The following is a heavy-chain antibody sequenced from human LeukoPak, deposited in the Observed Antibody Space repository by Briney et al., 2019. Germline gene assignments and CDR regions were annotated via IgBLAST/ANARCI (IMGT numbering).Heavy chain of an antibody. D-gene: IGHD3-3*01. CDR2: INHSGST. CDR3: ARGVLTIFGVVTKFDY. CDR1: GGSFSGYY. Sequence: PSETLSLTCAVYGGSFSGYYWSWIRQPPGKGLEWIGEINHSGSTNYNPSLKSRVTISVDTSKNQFSLKLSSVTAADTAVYYCARGVLTIFGVVTKFDYWAREPWSPSPQ. J-gene: IGHJ4*02. V-gene: IGHV4-34*01.